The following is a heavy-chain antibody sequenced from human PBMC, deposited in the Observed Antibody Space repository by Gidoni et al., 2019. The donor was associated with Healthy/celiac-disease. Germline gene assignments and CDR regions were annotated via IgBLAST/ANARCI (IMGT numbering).Heavy chain of an antibody. CDR1: GGSISSSSYY. CDR3: ARGLLDSPPDY. J-gene: IGHJ4*02. Sequence: QLQLQESGPGLVKPSETLSLTCTVSGGSISSSSYYWGWIRQPPGKGLEWIGSIYYSGSTYYNPSLKSRVTISVDTSKNQFSLKLSSVTAADTAVYYCARGLLDSPPDYWGQGTLVTVSS. CDR2: IYYSGST. V-gene: IGHV4-39*07.